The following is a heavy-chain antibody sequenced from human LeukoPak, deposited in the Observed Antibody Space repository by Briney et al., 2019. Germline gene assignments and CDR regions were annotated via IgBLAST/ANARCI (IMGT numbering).Heavy chain of an antibody. CDR3: AKKISGYDYNYYYGMDV. V-gene: IGHV3-23*01. Sequence: PGGSLRLSCAASGFTFSSYGMSWVRQAPGKGLEWVSTIGGGGGSTYHADSVKGRLTISRDDSKNTLYLQMNSLRAEDTAVYYCAKKISGYDYNYYYGMDVWGQGTTVTVSS. CDR2: IGGGGGST. J-gene: IGHJ6*02. CDR1: GFTFSSYG. D-gene: IGHD5-12*01.